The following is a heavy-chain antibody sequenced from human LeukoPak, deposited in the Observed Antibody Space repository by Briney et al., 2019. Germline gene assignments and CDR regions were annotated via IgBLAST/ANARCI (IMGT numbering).Heavy chain of an antibody. V-gene: IGHV3-30*03. CDR2: ISYDGGNE. CDR3: ARSLAGSSWYPVDY. Sequence: GGSLRLSCAASGFTFSSYGMDWVRQAPGKGLEWVAVISYDGGNEYYADSVKGRFTISRDNSKNTLYQQMNSLRAEDTAMYYCARSLAGSSWYPVDYWGQGTLVTVSS. D-gene: IGHD6-13*01. CDR1: GFTFSSYG. J-gene: IGHJ4*02.